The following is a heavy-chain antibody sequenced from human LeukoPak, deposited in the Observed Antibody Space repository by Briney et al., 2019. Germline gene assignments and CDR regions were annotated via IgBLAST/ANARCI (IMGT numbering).Heavy chain of an antibody. CDR3: AKYRFGDFDYYPDLDY. V-gene: IGHV3-74*01. D-gene: IGHD3-10*01. CDR2: INTDGSST. J-gene: IGHJ4*02. CDR1: GFTFSSYW. Sequence: GGSLRLSCAASGFTFSSYWMHWVRQAPGKGLVWVSRINTDGSSTSYADSVKGRFTISRDNSKNTLFLQMNSLRAEDTAVYYCAKYRFGDFDYYPDLDYWGQGTLVTVSS.